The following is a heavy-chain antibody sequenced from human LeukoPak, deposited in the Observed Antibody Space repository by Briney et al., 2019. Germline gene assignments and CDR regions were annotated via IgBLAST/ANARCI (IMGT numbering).Heavy chain of an antibody. Sequence: GGSLRLSCAASGFTFSSYAMHWVRQAPGKGLEWVAVISYDGSNKYYADSVKGRFTISRDNSKNTLYLQMNSLRAEDTAVYYCARIQYGYFDYWGQGTLVTVSS. CDR2: ISYDGSNK. D-gene: IGHD2-8*01. V-gene: IGHV3-30*04. J-gene: IGHJ4*02. CDR3: ARIQYGYFDY. CDR1: GFTFSSYA.